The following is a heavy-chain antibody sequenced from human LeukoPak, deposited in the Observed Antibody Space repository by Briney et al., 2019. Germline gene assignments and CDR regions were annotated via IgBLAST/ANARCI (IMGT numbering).Heavy chain of an antibody. J-gene: IGHJ3*02. V-gene: IGHV1-2*02. CDR2: INPNINGT. Sequence: ASVKVSCKASGYTFTGYYIHWVRQAPGQGLEWMGWINPNINGTNYAQKFQGRVTMTRDTSISTAHMELSRLRSDDTAVYYCAKNIWFGESSDAFHIWGRGTMVTVSS. CDR1: GYTFTGYY. CDR3: AKNIWFGESSDAFHI. D-gene: IGHD3-10*01.